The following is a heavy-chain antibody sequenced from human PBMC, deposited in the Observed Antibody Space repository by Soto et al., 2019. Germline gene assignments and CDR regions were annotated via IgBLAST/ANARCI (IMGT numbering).Heavy chain of an antibody. D-gene: IGHD3-3*01. J-gene: IGHJ6*02. Sequence: ASVKDSCKASGYTFTSYGISWVRQAPGQGLEWMGWISAYNGNTNYAQKLQGRVTMTTDTSTSTAYMELRSLRSDDTAVYYCARDHYDFWSGYSYYYYYGMDVWGQGTTVTVSS. CDR3: ARDHYDFWSGYSYYYYYGMDV. CDR2: ISAYNGNT. CDR1: GYTFTSYG. V-gene: IGHV1-18*01.